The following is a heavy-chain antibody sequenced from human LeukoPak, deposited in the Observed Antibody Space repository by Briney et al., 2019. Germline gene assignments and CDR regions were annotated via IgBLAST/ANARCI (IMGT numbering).Heavy chain of an antibody. D-gene: IGHD2-2*01. CDR2: IKHDGSEK. CDR3: ARDDEYCSSTSCYPNNWFDP. Sequence: GGSLRLSCAASGFTFRSYWMSWVREAPGKGLEWVANIKHDGSEKYYVDSVKGRFTISRDNAKNSLYLQMNSLRAEDTAVYYCARDDEYCSSTSCYPNNWFDPWGQGTLVTVSS. J-gene: IGHJ5*02. V-gene: IGHV3-7*01. CDR1: GFTFRSYW.